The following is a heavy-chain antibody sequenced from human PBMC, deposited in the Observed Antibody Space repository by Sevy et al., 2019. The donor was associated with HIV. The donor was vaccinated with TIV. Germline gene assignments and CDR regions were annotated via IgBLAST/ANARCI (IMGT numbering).Heavy chain of an antibody. CDR3: AREGCTKPHDY. Sequence: GGSLRLSCAASGFTFSKYSMSWVRPPPGKGLEWVSTLSFGCGEINYADSVKGRFTISRDNSKSSVYLQMNNLRPEDTAVYYGAREGCTKPHDYWGQGTLVTVSS. CDR1: GFTFSKYS. CDR2: LSFGCGEI. J-gene: IGHJ4*02. D-gene: IGHD2-8*01. V-gene: IGHV3-23*01.